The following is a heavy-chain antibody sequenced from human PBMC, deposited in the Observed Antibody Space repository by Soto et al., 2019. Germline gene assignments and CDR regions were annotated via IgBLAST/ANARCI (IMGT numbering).Heavy chain of an antibody. V-gene: IGHV1-8*01. CDR3: ARAPNYAFWSGYYFSYYYYMDV. D-gene: IGHD3-3*01. CDR1: GYTFTSYD. CDR2: MNPNSGNT. Sequence: QVQLVQSGAEVKKPGASVKVSCKASGYTFTSYDINWVRQATGQGLEWMGWMNPNSGNTGYAQKFQGIVTMTRNTCISTAYMELSSLRSEDTAVYYCARAPNYAFWSGYYFSYYYYMDVWGKGTTVTVSS. J-gene: IGHJ6*03.